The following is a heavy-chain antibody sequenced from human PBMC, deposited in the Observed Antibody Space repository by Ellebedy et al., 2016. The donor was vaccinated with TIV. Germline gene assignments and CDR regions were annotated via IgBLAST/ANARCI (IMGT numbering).Heavy chain of an antibody. V-gene: IGHV1-69*06. CDR1: GGTFSSYA. CDR3: ARGRVSGSYSSSYFDY. Sequence: SVKVSCXASGGTFSSYAISWVRQAPGQGLEWMGGIIPIFGTANYAQKFQGRVTITADKSTSTAYMELSSLRPEDTAVYYCARGRVSGSYSSSYFDYWGQGTLVTVSS. CDR2: IIPIFGTA. D-gene: IGHD6-6*01. J-gene: IGHJ4*02.